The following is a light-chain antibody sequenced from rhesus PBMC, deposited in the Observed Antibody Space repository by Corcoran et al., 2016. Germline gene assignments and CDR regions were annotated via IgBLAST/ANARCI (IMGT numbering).Light chain of an antibody. CDR2: RAS. Sequence: DIQMTQSPSSLSASVGDRVTITCRASQGISNWLAWYQQKPGKAPKLLIYRASNLETGVPSRFRGSGFGTDSTLTISSLQPEDIATDYCQQDDNSPYSFGQGTKVEIK. CDR3: QQDDNSPYS. CDR1: QGISNW. V-gene: IGKV1-69*01. J-gene: IGKJ2*01.